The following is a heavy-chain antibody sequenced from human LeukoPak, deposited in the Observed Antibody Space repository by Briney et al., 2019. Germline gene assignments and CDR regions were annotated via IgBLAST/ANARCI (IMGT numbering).Heavy chain of an antibody. J-gene: IGHJ4*02. V-gene: IGHV4-34*01. CDR1: GGSISSYY. CDR3: ARGPRRFGELLREGYFDY. Sequence: SETLSLTCTVSGGSISSYYWSWIRQPPGKGPEWIGEINHSGSTNYNPSLKSRVTISVDTSKNQFSLKLSSVTAADTAVYYCARGPRRFGELLREGYFDYWGQGTLVTVSS. CDR2: INHSGST. D-gene: IGHD3-10*01.